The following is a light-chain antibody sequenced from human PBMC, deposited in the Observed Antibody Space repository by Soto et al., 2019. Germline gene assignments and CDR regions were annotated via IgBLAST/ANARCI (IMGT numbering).Light chain of an antibody. V-gene: IGKV3-20*01. Sequence: IGLSQSPGTLSLRPGERATLSCRASQSVSSSYLAWSQQKPGQAPRLLIYGASSRATGIPDRFSGSGSGTDFTLTISRLEPEDFAVYFCHQYGSSPWTFGQGTKVDIK. CDR3: HQYGSSPWT. CDR2: GAS. J-gene: IGKJ1*01. CDR1: QSVSSSY.